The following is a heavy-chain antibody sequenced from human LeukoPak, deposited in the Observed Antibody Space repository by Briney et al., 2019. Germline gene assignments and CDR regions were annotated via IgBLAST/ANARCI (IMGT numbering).Heavy chain of an antibody. Sequence: NHSQTLSLTCAISGDRVSSNSAAWNWIRQSPSRGLEWLGRTYYRSDWYSDYAVSVKSRVSITQDTAKNQFSLQLNSVTPEDTAIYYCAREGSYFDYWGQGTLVTVSS. J-gene: IGHJ4*02. V-gene: IGHV6-1*01. CDR2: TYYRSDWYS. CDR1: GDRVSSNSAA. CDR3: AREGSYFDY.